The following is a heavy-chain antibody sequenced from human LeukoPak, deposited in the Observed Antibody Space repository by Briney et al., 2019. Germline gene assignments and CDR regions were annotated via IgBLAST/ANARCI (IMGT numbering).Heavy chain of an antibody. D-gene: IGHD2-15*01. Sequence: ASVKVSCKASGYTFTSYGISWVRQAPGQGLEWMGGISAYNGNTNYAQKLQGRVTMTTDTSTSTAYMELRSLGSDDTAVYYCAREYCSGGSCSFDYWGQGTLVTVSS. V-gene: IGHV1-18*04. CDR2: ISAYNGNT. CDR1: GYTFTSYG. J-gene: IGHJ4*02. CDR3: AREYCSGGSCSFDY.